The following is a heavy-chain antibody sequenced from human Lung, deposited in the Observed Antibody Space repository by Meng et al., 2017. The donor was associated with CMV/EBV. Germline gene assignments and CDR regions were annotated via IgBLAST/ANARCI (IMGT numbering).Heavy chain of an antibody. CDR3: AKDDSAYFDFRSGYSTPPDY. D-gene: IGHD3-3*01. CDR1: GFSFSSYG. Sequence: SCAASGFSFSSYGMQSVRQAPGKGLEWVAFIRYDGSNKYYVDSVKGRFTISRDNSKNMLYLQMNSLRVADTAVYYCAKDDSAYFDFRSGYSTPPDYWXQGTLVTVSS. J-gene: IGHJ4*02. V-gene: IGHV3-30*02. CDR2: IRYDGSNK.